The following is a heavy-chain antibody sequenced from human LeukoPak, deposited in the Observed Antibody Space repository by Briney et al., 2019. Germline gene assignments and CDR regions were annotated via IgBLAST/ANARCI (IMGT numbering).Heavy chain of an antibody. CDR3: ANGAVAGGWYYFDY. CDR2: IKEDGTET. J-gene: IGHJ4*02. CDR1: GFMFSSNW. Sequence: GGSLRLSCAASGFMFSSNWMSWVRLAPGKGLEWVANIKEDGTETYYVDSVKGRFTISRDNAKNSLYLQMNSLRAEDTAVYYCANGAVAGGWYYFDYWGQGTPVTVSS. V-gene: IGHV3-7*03. D-gene: IGHD6-19*01.